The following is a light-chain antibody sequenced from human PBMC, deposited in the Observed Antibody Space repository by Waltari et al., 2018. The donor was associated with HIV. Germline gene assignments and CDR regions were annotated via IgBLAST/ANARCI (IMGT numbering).Light chain of an antibody. CDR3: QQSYSNPRT. Sequence: DIQMTQSPSSLSASVGDRVTMTCRASQIIRYLNWYQQKPGKAPKLLIYTASTLESGVPSRFSGSGSGTDFTLTISSLQPEDSATYYCQQSYSNPRTFGQGTKVEI. J-gene: IGKJ1*01. CDR2: TAS. V-gene: IGKV1-39*01. CDR1: QIIRY.